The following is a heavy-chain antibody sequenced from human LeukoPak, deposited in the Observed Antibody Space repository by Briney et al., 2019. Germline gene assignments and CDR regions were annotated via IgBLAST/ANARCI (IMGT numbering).Heavy chain of an antibody. J-gene: IGHJ6*02. CDR3: ARDRDYGYGMDV. D-gene: IGHD4-17*01. Sequence: SETLSLTCTVSGGSISGGGYYWSWIRQHPGKGLEWIGYIYYSGSTYYNPSLKSRVTISVDTSKNQFSLKLSSVTAADTAVYYCARDRDYGYGMDVWGQGTTVTVSS. V-gene: IGHV4-31*03. CDR2: IYYSGST. CDR1: GGSISGGGYY.